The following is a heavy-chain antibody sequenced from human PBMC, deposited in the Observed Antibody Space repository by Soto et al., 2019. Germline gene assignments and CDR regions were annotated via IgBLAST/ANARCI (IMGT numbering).Heavy chain of an antibody. D-gene: IGHD1-26*01. Sequence: ASVKVSCKASGYTFTSYAMHWVRQAPGQRLEWMGWINAGNGNTKYSQKFQGRVTITRDTSASTAYMELSSLRSEDTAVYYCARERRGHGELLLPVDYWGQGTLVTVSS. V-gene: IGHV1-3*01. CDR1: GYTFTSYA. J-gene: IGHJ4*02. CDR3: ARERRGHGELLLPVDY. CDR2: INAGNGNT.